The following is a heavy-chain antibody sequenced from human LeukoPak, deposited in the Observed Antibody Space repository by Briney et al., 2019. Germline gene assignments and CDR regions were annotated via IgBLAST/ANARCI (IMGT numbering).Heavy chain of an antibody. V-gene: IGHV1-18*01. CDR1: GYTFTSYG. D-gene: IGHD4-11*01. Sequence: ASVKVSCKASGYTFTSYGISWVRQAPGQGLEWMGWISAYNGNTNYAQKLQGRVTMTTDISTSTAYMELRSLRSDDTAVYYCARNDSRGGSSDYWGQGTLVTVSS. J-gene: IGHJ4*02. CDR3: ARNDSRGGSSDY. CDR2: ISAYNGNT.